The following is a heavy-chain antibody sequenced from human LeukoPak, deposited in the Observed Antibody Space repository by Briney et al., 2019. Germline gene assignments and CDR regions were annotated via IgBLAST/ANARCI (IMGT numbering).Heavy chain of an antibody. CDR2: INHSGST. J-gene: IGHJ3*02. CDR1: GGSFSGYY. Sequence: SETLSLTCAVYGGSFSGYYWSWIRQPPGKGLEWIGEINHSGSTNYNPSLKSRVTISVDTSKNQFSLKLSSVTAADTAVYYCARMDGGIYLFSDVFDIWGQGTMVTVSS. D-gene: IGHD5-12*01. V-gene: IGHV4-34*01. CDR3: ARMDGGIYLFSDVFDI.